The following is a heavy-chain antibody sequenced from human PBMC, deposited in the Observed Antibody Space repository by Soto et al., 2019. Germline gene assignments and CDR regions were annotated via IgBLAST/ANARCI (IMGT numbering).Heavy chain of an antibody. CDR3: AKGRGAMAPYNWFDP. V-gene: IGHV3-23*01. D-gene: IGHD3-10*01. CDR1: GFTFSSYA. CDR2: ISGSGGST. Sequence: EVQLLESGGGLVQPGGSLRLSCAASGFTFSSYAMSWVRQAPGKGLEWVSAISGSGGSTYYADSVKGRFTISRDNYKKTLYLQMNILRAEETAVYYCAKGRGAMAPYNWFDPWGQGTLVTVSS. J-gene: IGHJ5*02.